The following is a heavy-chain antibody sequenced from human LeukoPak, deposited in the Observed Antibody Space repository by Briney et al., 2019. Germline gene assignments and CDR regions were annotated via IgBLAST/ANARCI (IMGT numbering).Heavy chain of an antibody. CDR3: ASGPPFLKYFEY. Sequence: GGSLRLSCAASGFTFSTYVMNWFRQAPGKGLEWVSTISVGAEYIFYADSVKGRFTISRDDSNNALYLQMHSLRAEDTALYYRASGPPFLKYFEYWGQGTLVTVSS. D-gene: IGHD3-3*01. J-gene: IGHJ4*02. CDR2: ISVGAEYI. CDR1: GFTFSTYV. V-gene: IGHV3-23*01.